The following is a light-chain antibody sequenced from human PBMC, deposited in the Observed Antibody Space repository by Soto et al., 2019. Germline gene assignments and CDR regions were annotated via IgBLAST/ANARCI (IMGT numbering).Light chain of an antibody. CDR2: DAS. J-gene: IGKJ4*01. CDR3: QQYGSSP. CDR1: QSVSYY. Sequence: EIVLTQSPGTLSLSPGERATLSCRASQSVSYYLAWYQQKPGQAPRLLIYDASSRATGVPDRFSGSGSGTDFTLTISRLEPEDFAVYYCQQYGSSPFGGGTKVDIK. V-gene: IGKV3-20*01.